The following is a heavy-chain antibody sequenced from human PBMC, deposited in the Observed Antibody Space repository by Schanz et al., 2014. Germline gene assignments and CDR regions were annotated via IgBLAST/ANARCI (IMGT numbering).Heavy chain of an antibody. J-gene: IGHJ3*02. CDR2: FMPFLGIT. V-gene: IGHV1-69*04. CDR3: ARDRWNYEGGIFDI. CDR1: GDTFDNFG. Sequence: QVQLVQSGAEVKTPGSSVKVSCKATGDTFDNFGISWVRQAPGQGPEWIGRFMPFLGITNLAQKFQDRVTMTADKATSPAYMELSGLRAEATAMYYCARDRWNYEGGIFDIWGQGPMVTVSS. D-gene: IGHD1-7*01.